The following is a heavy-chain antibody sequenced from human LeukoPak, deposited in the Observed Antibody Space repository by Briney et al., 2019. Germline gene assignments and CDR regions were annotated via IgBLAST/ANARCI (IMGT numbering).Heavy chain of an antibody. D-gene: IGHD2-2*01. V-gene: IGHV3-9*01. CDR3: AKDVCRSTSCYFAEW. CDR1: GFTFDDYA. J-gene: IGHJ4*02. Sequence: PGGSLRLSCAASGFTFDDYAMHWVRQAPGKGLEWVSGISWNSGSIGYADSVKGRFTISRDNAKNSLYLQMNSLRAEDTALYYCAKDVCRSTSCYFAEWGGQGTLVTVSS. CDR2: ISWNSGSI.